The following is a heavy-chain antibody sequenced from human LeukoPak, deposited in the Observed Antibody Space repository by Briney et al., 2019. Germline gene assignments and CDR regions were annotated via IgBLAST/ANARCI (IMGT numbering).Heavy chain of an antibody. CDR1: GYTFTGYY. J-gene: IGHJ2*01. CDR3: ATGIAVAVAHWYFDL. D-gene: IGHD6-19*01. Sequence: ASVKVSCKASGYTFTGYYMHWVRQAPGQGLEWMGWINPNSGGTNYAQKFQGRVTMTRDTSISTAYMELSSLRSEDTAVYYCATGIAVAVAHWYFDLWGRGTLVTVSS. CDR2: INPNSGGT. V-gene: IGHV1-2*02.